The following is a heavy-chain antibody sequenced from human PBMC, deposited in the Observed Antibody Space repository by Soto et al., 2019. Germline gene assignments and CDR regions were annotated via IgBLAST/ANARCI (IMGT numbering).Heavy chain of an antibody. D-gene: IGHD2-2*01. CDR2: ISAYNGKT. Sequence: ASVKVSCKASGYTFSNYGISWVRQAPGQGLEWMGWISAYNGKTYDAERLQGRVTMATDTSTSTAYMELRSLRSDDTAVYYCARGSGLRRGVPAATPPYYYYGMDVWGQGTTVTVSS. CDR3: ARGSGLRRGVPAATPPYYYYGMDV. CDR1: GYTFSNYG. J-gene: IGHJ6*02. V-gene: IGHV1-18*04.